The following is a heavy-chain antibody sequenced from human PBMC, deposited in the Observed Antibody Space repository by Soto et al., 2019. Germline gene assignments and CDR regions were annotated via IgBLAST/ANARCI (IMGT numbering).Heavy chain of an antibody. V-gene: IGHV1-18*01. CDR3: ARGKYDILTGYPASDAFDI. D-gene: IGHD3-9*01. CDR1: GYTFTSYG. J-gene: IGHJ3*02. CDR2: ISAYNGNT. Sequence: GASVKVCCKASGYTFTSYGIGWVRQAPGRGLEWMGWISAYNGNTNYAQKLQGRVIMTTDTSTSTAYMELRSLRSDDAAVYYCARGKYDILTGYPASDAFDIWGQGTMVTVSS.